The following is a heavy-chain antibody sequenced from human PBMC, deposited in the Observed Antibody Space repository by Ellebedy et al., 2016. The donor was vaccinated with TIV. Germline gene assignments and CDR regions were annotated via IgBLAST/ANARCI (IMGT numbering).Heavy chain of an antibody. Sequence: PGGSLRLSCAASGFTFSSYDMHWVRQVIGKGLEWVSAIGTAGDTYYPGSVKGRFTISRENANNPLYLQMNSLRAGDTAVYYCARAGNWGGTDDAFDIWGQGTMVTVSS. CDR2: IGTAGDT. V-gene: IGHV3-13*01. CDR1: GFTFSSYD. CDR3: ARAGNWGGTDDAFDI. J-gene: IGHJ3*02. D-gene: IGHD7-27*01.